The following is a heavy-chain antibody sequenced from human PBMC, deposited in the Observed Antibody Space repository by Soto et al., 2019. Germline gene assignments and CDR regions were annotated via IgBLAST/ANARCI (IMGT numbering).Heavy chain of an antibody. Sequence: SETLSLTCAVYGGSFSGYYWSWIRQPPGKGLEWIGEINHSGSTNYNPSLKSRVTISIDTSKNQFSLKLSSVTAADTAVYYCARGPYTYDSSGFYGMHSWGQGTLVTVSS. CDR1: GGSFSGYY. CDR3: ARGPYTYDSSGFYGMHS. V-gene: IGHV4-34*01. J-gene: IGHJ4*02. CDR2: INHSGST. D-gene: IGHD3-22*01.